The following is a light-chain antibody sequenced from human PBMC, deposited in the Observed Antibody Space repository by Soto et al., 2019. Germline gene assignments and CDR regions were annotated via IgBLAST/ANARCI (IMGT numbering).Light chain of an antibody. Sequence: EMVLTQSPGTLSLSPGERATLSCRASQTVTTNRLAWYQQKPGQAPRLLIDGASRSATGIPDRFSGSGSVTDFTLTISSLEPEDFAVYCCQQYGTVPSWFAFCPGTTLDTK. CDR3: QQYGTVPSWFA. CDR2: GAS. J-gene: IGKJ3*01. CDR1: QTVTTNR. V-gene: IGKV3-20*01.